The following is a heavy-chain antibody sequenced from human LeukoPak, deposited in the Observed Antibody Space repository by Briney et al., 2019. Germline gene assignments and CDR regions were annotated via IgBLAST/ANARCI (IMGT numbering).Heavy chain of an antibody. D-gene: IGHD3-22*01. CDR2: IIPIFGTA. V-gene: IGHV1-69*01. Sequence: SVKVSCKASGGTFSSYAISWVRQAPGQGLEWMGGIIPIFGTANYAQKFQGRVTITADESTSTAYMELGSLRSEDTAVYYCARSPLASYYDSSGYRHIFDYWGQGTLVTVSS. CDR1: GGTFSSYA. CDR3: ARSPLASYYDSSGYRHIFDY. J-gene: IGHJ4*02.